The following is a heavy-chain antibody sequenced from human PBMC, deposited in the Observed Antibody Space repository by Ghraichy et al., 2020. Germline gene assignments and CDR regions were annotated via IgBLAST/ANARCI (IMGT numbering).Heavy chain of an antibody. J-gene: IGHJ4*02. CDR1: GFTFSSYD. V-gene: IGHV3-23*01. CDR3: VHFPKGAVGGRAFGY. Sequence: GGSLRLSCAGSGFTFSSYDMSWVRQAPGKGLEWVSVISGSGGSTSYADSVTGRFTISRDNSKKTLYLQMNSLRAEDTAVYYCVHFPKGAVGGRAFGYWGQGILVIVSS. D-gene: IGHD6-13*01. CDR2: ISGSGGST.